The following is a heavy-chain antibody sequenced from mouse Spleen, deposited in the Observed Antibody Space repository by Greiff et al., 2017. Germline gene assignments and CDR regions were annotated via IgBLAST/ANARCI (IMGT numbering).Heavy chain of an antibody. Sequence: EVQVVESGGGLVKLGGSLKLSCAASGFTFSSYYMSWVRQTPEKRLEWVATISSGGGSTYYPDSVKGRFTISRDNAKNTLYLQMSSLNSEDTAVYYCARDYGSSYGGYAMDYWGQGTSVTVSS. V-gene: IGHV5-12-1*01. CDR3: ARDYGSSYGGYAMDY. CDR1: GFTFSSYY. CDR2: ISSGGGST. D-gene: IGHD1-1*01. J-gene: IGHJ4*01.